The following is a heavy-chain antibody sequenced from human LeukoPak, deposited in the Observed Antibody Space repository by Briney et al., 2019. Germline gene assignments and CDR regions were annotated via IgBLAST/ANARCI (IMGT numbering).Heavy chain of an antibody. V-gene: IGHV1-2*02. CDR1: GFTLIDY. CDR3: ARADSVPAGDYHYWYMDV. CDR2: IKANSGDT. D-gene: IGHD6-13*01. Sequence: GASVTVSCKASGFTLIDYIHWVRQDPRQGLQWMGWIKANSGDTEYAQKFQGRVTMTRDTSISTVYMELSSLRSDDTAVYYCARADSVPAGDYHYWYMDVWGKGTTVTVSS. J-gene: IGHJ6*03.